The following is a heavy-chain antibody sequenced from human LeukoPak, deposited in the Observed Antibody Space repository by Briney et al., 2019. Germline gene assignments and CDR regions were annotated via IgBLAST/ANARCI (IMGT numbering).Heavy chain of an antibody. CDR2: INHSGST. CDR1: GGSISSYY. CDR3: ARRGILRYFDWSFWFDP. D-gene: IGHD3-9*01. V-gene: IGHV4-34*01. J-gene: IGHJ5*02. Sequence: SETLSLTCTVSGGSISSYYWSWIRQPPGKGLEWIGEINHSGSTNYNPSLKSRVTISVDTSKNQFSLKLSSVTAADTAVYYCARRGILRYFDWSFWFDPWGQGTLVTVSS.